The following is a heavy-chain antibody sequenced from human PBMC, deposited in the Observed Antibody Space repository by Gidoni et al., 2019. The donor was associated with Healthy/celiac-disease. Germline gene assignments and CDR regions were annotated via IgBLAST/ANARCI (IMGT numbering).Heavy chain of an antibody. Sequence: QVQLQQWGAGLLRPSETLSLTCAVYGGAFSGYYWSWIRTPPGKGLEWIGEINQSGSTNYTPSLKSRVIISVDTSKNQFSLKLSSVTAADTAVYYCARGYCSSASCYLIPRAFAIWGQGTMVTVSS. CDR3: ARGYCSSASCYLIPRAFAI. CDR1: GGAFSGYY. D-gene: IGHD2-2*01. J-gene: IGHJ3*02. V-gene: IGHV4-34*01. CDR2: INQSGST.